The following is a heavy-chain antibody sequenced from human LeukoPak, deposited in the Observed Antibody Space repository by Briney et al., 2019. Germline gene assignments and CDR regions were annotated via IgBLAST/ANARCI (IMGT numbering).Heavy chain of an antibody. J-gene: IGHJ4*02. CDR2: ISYDGSNK. CDR1: GFTFSSYA. Sequence: PGRSLRLSCAASGFTFSSYAMHWVRQAPGKGLEWVAVISYDGSNKYYADSVKGRFTISRDNSKNTLYLQMNSLRAEDTAVYYCARVTVTSGYWGQGTLVTVSS. D-gene: IGHD4-17*01. V-gene: IGHV3-30-3*01. CDR3: ARVTVTSGY.